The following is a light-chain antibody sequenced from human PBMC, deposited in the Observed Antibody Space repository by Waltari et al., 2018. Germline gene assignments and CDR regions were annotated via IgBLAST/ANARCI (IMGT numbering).Light chain of an antibody. J-gene: IGLJ1*01. V-gene: IGLV2-14*01. CDR2: GVS. Sequence: QSALTQPASVSGSPGQSITISCTGPSSDVGGFNYVSWYQQYPGKAPKLMVFGVSNRPSGVSNRFSGSKAGNTAALTIAGLQAEDEADYYCSSFTSSSVYVFGTGTKVTVL. CDR1: SSDVGGFNY. CDR3: SSFTSSSVYV.